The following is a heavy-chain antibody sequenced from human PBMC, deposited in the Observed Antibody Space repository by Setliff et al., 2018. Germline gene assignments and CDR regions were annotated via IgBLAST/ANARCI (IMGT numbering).Heavy chain of an antibody. D-gene: IGHD1-26*01. J-gene: IGHJ4*02. CDR3: ATQPLQWELLGFDY. Sequence: ASVKVSCKASGGTFSSYAISWVRQAPGQGLEWMGGIIPIFGTANYAQKFQGRVTITADESTSTAYMELSSLRSEDTAVYYCATQPLQWELLGFDYWGQGTLVTVSS. CDR1: GGTFSSYA. V-gene: IGHV1-69*13. CDR2: IIPIFGTA.